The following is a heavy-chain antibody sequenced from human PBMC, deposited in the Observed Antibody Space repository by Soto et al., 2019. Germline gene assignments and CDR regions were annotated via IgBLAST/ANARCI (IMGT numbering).Heavy chain of an antibody. CDR3: AVNMVRGVMISYYYYGMDV. V-gene: IGHV1-18*01. J-gene: IGHJ6*02. Sequence: GASVKVSCKASGYTFTSYGISWVRQAPGQGLEWMGWISAYNGNTNYAQKLQGRDTMTTDTSTSTAYMELRSLRSDDTAVYYCAVNMVRGVMISYYYYGMDVWGQGTTVTVSS. D-gene: IGHD3-10*01. CDR2: ISAYNGNT. CDR1: GYTFTSYG.